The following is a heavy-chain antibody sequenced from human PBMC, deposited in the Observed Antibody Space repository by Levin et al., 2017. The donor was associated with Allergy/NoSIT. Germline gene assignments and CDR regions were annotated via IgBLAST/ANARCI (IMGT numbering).Heavy chain of an antibody. J-gene: IGHJ3*02. D-gene: IGHD3-16*01. Sequence: SQTLSLPCAISGDSVSSKSAAWNWIRQSPARGLEWLGRTYYRSKWHNEYGVSVKSRITINPDTSKNQFSLQLNSVTPEDTAVYYCASLGPPFDIWGQGTMVTVSS. CDR3: ASLGPPFDI. V-gene: IGHV6-1*01. CDR2: TYYRSKWHN. CDR1: GDSVSSKSAA.